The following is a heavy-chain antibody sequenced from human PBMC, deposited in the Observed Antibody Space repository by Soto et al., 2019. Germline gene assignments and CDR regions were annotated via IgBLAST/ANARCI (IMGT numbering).Heavy chain of an antibody. D-gene: IGHD5-18*01. Sequence: SVKVSCKASGGTFSSYSISWVRQAPGQGLEWMGGIIPIFGTANYAQKFQGRVTITADESTSTAYMELSSLRSEDTAVYYCASSLQRGYSFLGYYYYGMDVWGQGTTVTVSS. CDR2: IIPIFGTA. V-gene: IGHV1-69*13. CDR3: ASSLQRGYSFLGYYYYGMDV. CDR1: GGTFSSYS. J-gene: IGHJ6*02.